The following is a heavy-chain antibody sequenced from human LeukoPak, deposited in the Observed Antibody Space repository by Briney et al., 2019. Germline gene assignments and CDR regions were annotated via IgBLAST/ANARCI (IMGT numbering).Heavy chain of an antibody. D-gene: IGHD3-3*01. J-gene: IGHJ6*03. CDR2: IKQDGSEK. CDR3: ARASDYDFWSGYYTESGYYYMDV. V-gene: IGHV3-7*01. CDR1: GFTFSSYW. Sequence: GGSLRLSCAASGFTFSSYWMSWVRQAPGKGLEWVANIKQDGSEKYYVDSVKGRFTISRDNAKNSLYLQMNSLRAEDTAVYYCARASDYDFWSGYYTESGYYYMDVWGKGTTVTVSS.